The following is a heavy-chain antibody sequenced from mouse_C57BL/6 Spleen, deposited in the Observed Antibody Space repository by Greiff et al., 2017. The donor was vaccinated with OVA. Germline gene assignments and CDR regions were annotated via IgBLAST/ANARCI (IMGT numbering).Heavy chain of an antibody. Sequence: VQLQQPGAELVKPGASVKMSCKASGYTFTSYWITWVKQRPGQGLEWIGDIYPGSGSTNYNEKFKSKATLTVDTSSSTAYMRLCSLTSVDSAVYHSTRIDFGSSPYYSTMDYWGQGTSVTGSA. CDR1: GYTFTSYW. J-gene: IGHJ4*01. CDR2: IYPGSGST. V-gene: IGHV1-55*01. CDR3: TRIDFGSSPYYSTMDY. D-gene: IGHD1-1*01.